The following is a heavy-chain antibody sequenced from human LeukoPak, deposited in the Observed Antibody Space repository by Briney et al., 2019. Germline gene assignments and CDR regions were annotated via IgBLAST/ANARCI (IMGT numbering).Heavy chain of an antibody. Sequence: GESLKISCKGSGYSFTSYWIGWVRQMPGKGLEWMGIIYPGDSDTRYSPSFQGQVTISADKSISTAYLQWSSLKASDTAMYYCARNIRDYDILTGYPTYWYFDLWGRGTLVTVSS. CDR2: IYPGDSDT. J-gene: IGHJ2*01. D-gene: IGHD3-9*01. CDR1: GYSFTSYW. V-gene: IGHV5-51*01. CDR3: ARNIRDYDILTGYPTYWYFDL.